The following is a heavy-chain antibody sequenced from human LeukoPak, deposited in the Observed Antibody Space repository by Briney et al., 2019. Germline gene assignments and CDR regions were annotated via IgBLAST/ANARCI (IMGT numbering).Heavy chain of an antibody. CDR3: ARGGSSGWYGRGFFDY. CDR2: IYYGGSA. J-gene: IGHJ4*02. V-gene: IGHV4-59*12. CDR1: GGSISSYY. D-gene: IGHD6-19*01. Sequence: SETLSLTCTVSGGSISSYYWSWIRQPPGKGLEWIGYIYYGGSAHYNPSLKGRVTISVDESKNQFSLNLTSVTAADTAIYYCARGGSSGWYGRGFFDYWGQGTLVTVSS.